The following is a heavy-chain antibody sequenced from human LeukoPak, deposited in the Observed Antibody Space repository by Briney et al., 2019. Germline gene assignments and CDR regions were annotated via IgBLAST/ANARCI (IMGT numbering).Heavy chain of an antibody. J-gene: IGHJ6*03. D-gene: IGHD6-6*01. Sequence: SQTLSLTCTVSGGSISSGSYYWSWIRQPAGKGLEWIGRIYTSGSTNYNPSLKSRVTISVDTSKNQFSLKLSSVTAADTAVYYCASSIAARTSYYYYYMDVWGKGTTVTVSS. CDR3: ASSIAARTSYYYYYMDV. CDR2: IYTSGST. CDR1: GGSISSGSYY. V-gene: IGHV4-61*02.